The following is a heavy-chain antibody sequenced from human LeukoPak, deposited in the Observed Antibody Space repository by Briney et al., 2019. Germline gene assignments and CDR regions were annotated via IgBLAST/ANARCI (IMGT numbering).Heavy chain of an antibody. V-gene: IGHV3-23*01. Sequence: PGGSLRLSCAASGFTFSSYAMSWVRQAPGKGLEWVSAISGSGGSTYYADSVKGRFTISRDNSKSTLYLQMNSLRAEDTAVYYCAKDQAAMVLYYFDYWGQGTLVTVSS. CDR1: GFTFSSYA. D-gene: IGHD5-18*01. CDR2: ISGSGGST. CDR3: AKDQAAMVLYYFDY. J-gene: IGHJ4*02.